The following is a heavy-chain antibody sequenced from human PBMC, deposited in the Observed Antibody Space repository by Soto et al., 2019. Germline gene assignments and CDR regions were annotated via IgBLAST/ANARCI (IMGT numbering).Heavy chain of an antibody. CDR3: ARDTAPSDG. CDR1: GYTFTSFS. CDR2: IKADNGKT. J-gene: IGHJ6*02. V-gene: IGHV1-3*01. D-gene: IGHD4-17*01. Sequence: ASVKVSCKASGYTFTSFSVHWVRQAPGQRLEWMGWIKADNGKTKYSQKFQGRVTITRDTSASTAYMELSSLRSEDTAVYYCARDTAPSDGLGQGNTVTVS.